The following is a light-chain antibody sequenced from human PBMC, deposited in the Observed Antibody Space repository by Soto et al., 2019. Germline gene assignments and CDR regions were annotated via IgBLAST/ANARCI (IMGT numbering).Light chain of an antibody. CDR3: CSYAGSSWV. CDR2: EVS. Sequence: QSALTQPASVSGSPGQSITISCTGTSSDVGSYNLVSWYQQHPGKAPKLMIYEVSKRPSGVSNRFSGSKSGNTASLTISGLQVEDEADYYCCSYAGSSWVFGGGTKVTVL. CDR1: SSDVGSYNL. V-gene: IGLV2-23*02. J-gene: IGLJ3*02.